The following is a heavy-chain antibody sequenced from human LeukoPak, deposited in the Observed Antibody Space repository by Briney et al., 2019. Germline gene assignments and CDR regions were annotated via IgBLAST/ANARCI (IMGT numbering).Heavy chain of an antibody. J-gene: IGHJ5*02. V-gene: IGHV5-51*01. CDR1: GYSFTSYW. D-gene: IGHD2-2*01. CDR3: ARLGGYCSSTSCYRGNWFDP. Sequence: GESLKISCKGSGYSFTSYWIGWVRQMPGKGLEWMGIIYPGDSDTRYSPSFQGQVAISADKSISTAYLQWSSLKASDTAMYYCARLGGYCSSTSCYRGNWFDPWGQGTLVTVSS. CDR2: IYPGDSDT.